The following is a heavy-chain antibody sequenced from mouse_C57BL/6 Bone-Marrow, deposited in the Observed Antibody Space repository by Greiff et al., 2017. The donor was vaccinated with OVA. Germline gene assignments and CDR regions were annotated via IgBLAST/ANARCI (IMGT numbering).Heavy chain of an antibody. CDR1: GYSITSDYF. CDR2: ISYDGSN. J-gene: IGHJ1*03. CDR3: AREVYSPLRYWYFDV. Sequence: ESGPGLVKPSQSLTLTCSVTGYSITSDYFWNWIRQFPGNKLEWMGYISYDGSNNYNPSLKNRIPITRDTSKNQFFLKLNSVTTEDTATYYCAREVYSPLRYWYFDVWGTGTTVTVSS. D-gene: IGHD1-1*01. V-gene: IGHV3-6*01.